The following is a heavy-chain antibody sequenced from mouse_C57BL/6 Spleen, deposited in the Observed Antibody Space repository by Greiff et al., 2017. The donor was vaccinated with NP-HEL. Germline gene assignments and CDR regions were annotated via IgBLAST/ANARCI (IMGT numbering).Heavy chain of an antibody. CDR1: GYTFTSYW. CDR2: IHPNSGST. D-gene: IGHD1-1*01. Sequence: QVQLQQPGAELVKPGASVKLSCKASGYTFTSYWMHWVKQRPGQGLEWIGMIHPNSGSTNYNEKFKSKAILTVDKSSSTAYMQLSSLTSEDSAVNYCARESITTASYAMEYWGQGTSVTVSS. V-gene: IGHV1-64*01. J-gene: IGHJ4*01. CDR3: ARESITTASYAMEY.